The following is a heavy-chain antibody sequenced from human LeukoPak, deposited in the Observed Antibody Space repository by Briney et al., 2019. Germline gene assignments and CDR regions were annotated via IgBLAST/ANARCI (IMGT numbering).Heavy chain of an antibody. Sequence: GGSLRLSCAASEFSVGSNYMTWVRQAPGKGLEWVSAISGSGGSTYYADSVKGRFTISRDNSKNTLYLQMNSLRAEDTAVYYCAKDGLSSPLNYFDYWGQGTLVTVSS. CDR2: ISGSGGST. CDR1: EFSVGSNY. V-gene: IGHV3-23*01. J-gene: IGHJ4*02. CDR3: AKDGLSSPLNYFDY. D-gene: IGHD6-13*01.